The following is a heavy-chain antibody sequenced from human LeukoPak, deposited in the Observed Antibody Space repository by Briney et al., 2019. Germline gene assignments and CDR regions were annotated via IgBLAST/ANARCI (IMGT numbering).Heavy chain of an antibody. CDR1: GGSISSGGYS. CDR3: ASSSSWSEFDP. V-gene: IGHV4-30-2*01. J-gene: IGHJ5*02. D-gene: IGHD6-13*01. CDR2: IYHSGST. Sequence: SQTLSLTCAVSGGSISSGGYSWSWIRQPPGKGLEWIGYIYHSGSTYYNPSLKSRVTISVDRSKNQFSLKLCSVTAADTAVYYCASSSSWSEFDPWGQGTLVTVSS.